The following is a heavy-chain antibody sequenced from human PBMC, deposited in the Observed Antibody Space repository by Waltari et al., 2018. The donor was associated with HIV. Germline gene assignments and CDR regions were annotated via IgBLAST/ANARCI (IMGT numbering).Heavy chain of an antibody. CDR2: LYNEGRT. Sequence: EVHLVESGGGLVQPGGSLRLSCAASGFVVSDTYMSWVRLAPGQGLQWVSVLYNEGRTQYIDSVKGRLTIFRDNSKNALYLQMNSLRVDDTAVYYCARMKRSYGSGQARYFYFGMDVWGQGTTVIVSS. J-gene: IGHJ6*02. V-gene: IGHV3-53*01. CDR1: GFVVSDTY. CDR3: ARMKRSYGSGQARYFYFGMDV. D-gene: IGHD3-10*01.